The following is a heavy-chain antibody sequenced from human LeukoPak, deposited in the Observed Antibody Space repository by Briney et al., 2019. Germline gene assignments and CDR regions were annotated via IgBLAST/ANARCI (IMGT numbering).Heavy chain of an antibody. CDR3: ARTRIIPGVRGLQMRYFDY. V-gene: IGHV3-21*01. D-gene: IGHD3-10*01. Sequence: PGGSLRLSCVASGSTFSSYKMNWVRQAPGKGLEWVSYISSSSRYIYYVDSVKGRFTISRENGKNSLYLQMSSLTAGDTAVYYCARTRIIPGVRGLQMRYFDYWGQGSLVTVSS. CDR1: GSTFSSYK. CDR2: ISSSSRYI. J-gene: IGHJ4*02.